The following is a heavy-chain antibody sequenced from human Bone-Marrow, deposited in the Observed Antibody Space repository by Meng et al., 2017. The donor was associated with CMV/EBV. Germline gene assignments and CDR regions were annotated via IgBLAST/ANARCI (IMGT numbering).Heavy chain of an antibody. Sequence: SVKVSCKASGGTFSSYAISWVRQAPGQGLEWMGGIIPIFGTANYAQKFQGRVTITTDESTSTAYMELSSLRSEDTAVYYCARSTTCYEPIYDFWSGYRGPSGYYYYGRDVGGQGTTVTVAS. CDR2: IIPIFGTA. V-gene: IGHV1-69*05. D-gene: IGHD3-3*01. CDR3: ARSTTCYEPIYDFWSGYRGPSGYYYYGRDV. CDR1: GGTFSSYA. J-gene: IGHJ6*02.